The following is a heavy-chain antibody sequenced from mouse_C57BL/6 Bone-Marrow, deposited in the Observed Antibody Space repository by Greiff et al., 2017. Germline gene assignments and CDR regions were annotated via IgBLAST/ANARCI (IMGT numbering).Heavy chain of an antibody. Sequence: QVQLQQSGAELVRPGTSVKVSSKASGYAFTNSLLEWVKQRPGQGLEWIGVINSGSGGTLDNEKFMGKAPLTVDNSSCTALMQLSSLTSEDSAVYLWATTGTEWFAYWGQGTLVSGSA. CDR1: GYAFTNSL. D-gene: IGHD4-1*02. CDR3: ATTGTEWFAY. V-gene: IGHV1-54*01. CDR2: INSGSGGT. J-gene: IGHJ3*01.